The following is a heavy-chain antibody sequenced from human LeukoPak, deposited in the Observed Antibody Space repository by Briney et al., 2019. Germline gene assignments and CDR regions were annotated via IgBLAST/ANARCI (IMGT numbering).Heavy chain of an antibody. Sequence: SETLSLTCAVYGGSFSGYYWSWIRQPPGKGLEWIGEIKHSGSTNYNPSLKSRLTISVDTSKNQFSLKLSSVTAADTAVYYCARGRNHPYYYGMDVWGQGTTVTVSS. CDR2: IKHSGST. V-gene: IGHV4-34*01. J-gene: IGHJ6*02. CDR1: GGSFSGYY. D-gene: IGHD1-14*01. CDR3: ARGRNHPYYYGMDV.